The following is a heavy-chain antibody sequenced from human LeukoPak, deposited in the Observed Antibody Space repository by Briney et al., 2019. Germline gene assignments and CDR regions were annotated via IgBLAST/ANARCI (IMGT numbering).Heavy chain of an antibody. J-gene: IGHJ4*02. CDR3: ANIVQHTMIGGWLRYAANLDSDY. CDR1: GFTFSSYA. Sequence: PGGSLRLSCAASGFTFSSYAMSWVRQAPGKGLGWVSAISGSGGSTYYADSVKGRFTISRDNSKNTLYLQMNSLRAEDTAVYYCANIVQHTMIGGWLRYAANLDSDYWGQGTLVTVSS. V-gene: IGHV3-23*01. D-gene: IGHD5-12*01. CDR2: ISGSGGST.